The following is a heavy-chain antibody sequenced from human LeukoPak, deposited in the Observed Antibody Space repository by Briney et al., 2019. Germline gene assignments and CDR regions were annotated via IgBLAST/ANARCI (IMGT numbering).Heavy chain of an antibody. V-gene: IGHV1-2*02. Sequence: GASVKVSCKASGYTFTGYYMHWVRQAPGQGLEWMGWINPNSGDTNYAQKFQGRLTMTRDTSIRTAYLELSGLRSDDTAVYYCAKNPYEYYFDYWGQGTLVTVSS. CDR3: AKNPYEYYFDY. CDR2: INPNSGDT. J-gene: IGHJ4*02. D-gene: IGHD5-12*01. CDR1: GYTFTGYY.